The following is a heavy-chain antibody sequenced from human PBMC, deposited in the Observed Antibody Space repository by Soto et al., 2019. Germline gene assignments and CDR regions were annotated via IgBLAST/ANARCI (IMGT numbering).Heavy chain of an antibody. CDR3: ARKQWLREDYFYVMDV. V-gene: IGHV3-30*03. D-gene: IGHD6-19*01. CDR2: ISFAGTAE. J-gene: IGHJ6*02. Sequence: SVRLPCATSAFTFKVHVMHIVLQDPGKRLLCVEVISFAGTAEYDAVSVKGRFSISRDNFESTLYLQMNNLTTEGTSVYYCARKQWLREDYFYVMDVWGQVITVSVSS. CDR1: AFTFKVHV.